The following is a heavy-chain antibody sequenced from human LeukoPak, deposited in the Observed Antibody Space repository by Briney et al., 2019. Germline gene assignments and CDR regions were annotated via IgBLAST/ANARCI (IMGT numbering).Heavy chain of an antibody. CDR1: GGSISSGDYY. J-gene: IGHJ2*01. Sequence: SETLSLTCTVSGGSISSGDYYWSWIRQPPGKGLEWIGYIYYSGSTCYNPSLKSRVTISVDTSKNQFSLKLSSVTAADTAVYYCARDLVNWYFDLWGRGTLVTVSS. CDR3: ARDLVNWYFDL. CDR2: IYYSGST. V-gene: IGHV4-30-4*01.